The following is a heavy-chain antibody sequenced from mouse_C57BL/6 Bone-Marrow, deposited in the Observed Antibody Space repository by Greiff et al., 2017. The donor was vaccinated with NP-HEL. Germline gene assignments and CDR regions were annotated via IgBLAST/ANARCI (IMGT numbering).Heavy chain of an antibody. CDR2: INPSSGYT. CDR3: ARPIYYDYDWFAY. Sequence: QVQLKQSGAELAKPGASVKLSCKASGYTFTSYWMHWVKQRPGQGLEWIGYINPSSGYTKYNQKFKDKATLTADKSSSTAYMQLSSLTYEDSAVYYCARPIYYDYDWFAYWGQGTLVTVSA. D-gene: IGHD2-4*01. V-gene: IGHV1-7*01. J-gene: IGHJ3*01. CDR1: GYTFTSYW.